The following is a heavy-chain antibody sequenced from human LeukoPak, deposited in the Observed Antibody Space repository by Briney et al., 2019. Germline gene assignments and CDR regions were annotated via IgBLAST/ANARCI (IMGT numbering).Heavy chain of an antibody. D-gene: IGHD4-11*01. J-gene: IGHJ5*02. Sequence: SQTLSLTCTVSGGSISSSSYYWGWIRQPQGKGLEWIGSIYYSGSTYYNPSLKSRVTISVDTSKNQFSLKLSSVTAADTAVYYCARDGGYSNYNWFDPWGQGTLVTVSS. V-gene: IGHV4-39*07. CDR1: GGSISSSSYY. CDR2: IYYSGST. CDR3: ARDGGYSNYNWFDP.